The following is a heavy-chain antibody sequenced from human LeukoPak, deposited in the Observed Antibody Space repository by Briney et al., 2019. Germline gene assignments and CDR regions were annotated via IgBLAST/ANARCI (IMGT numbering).Heavy chain of an antibody. V-gene: IGHV4-34*01. CDR2: INHSGST. CDR3: ARRRYYYGSGSRGPYYFDY. D-gene: IGHD3-10*01. J-gene: IGHJ4*02. CDR1: GGSFSGYY. Sequence: PSETLSLTCAVYGGSFSGYYWSWIRQPPGKGLEWIGEINHSGSTNYNPSLKSRVTISVDTSKNQFSLKLSSATAADTAVYYCARRRYYYGSGSRGPYYFDYWGQGTLVTVSS.